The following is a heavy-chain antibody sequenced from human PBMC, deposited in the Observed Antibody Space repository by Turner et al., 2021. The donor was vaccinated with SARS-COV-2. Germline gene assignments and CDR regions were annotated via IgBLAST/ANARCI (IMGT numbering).Heavy chain of an antibody. Sequence: QVQLQESGPGLVKPSQTLSLTCTVAGGSVNGRDYYWGWIRQLPGKGLEWLGYVDQSGNAYYNPSLQDRLTLSVDTSMNQFSLTLSSVTVADTAVYYCVRTLIVITLPPGTFDLWGQGTVVTVSS. D-gene: IGHD1-26*01. CDR1: GGSVNGRDYY. CDR2: VDQSGNA. CDR3: VRTLIVITLPPGTFDL. V-gene: IGHV4-31*03. J-gene: IGHJ3*01.